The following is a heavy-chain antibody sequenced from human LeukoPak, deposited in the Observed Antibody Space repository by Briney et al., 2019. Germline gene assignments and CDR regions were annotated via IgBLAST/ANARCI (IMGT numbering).Heavy chain of an antibody. CDR1: GYTFTDYF. V-gene: IGHV1-2*02. J-gene: IGHJ4*02. D-gene: IGHD5-18*01. Sequence: ASVKVSCKASGYTFTDYFMHWVRQAPGQGLEWMGCINPNSGGTHYAQKFQGRVTMTRDTSISTAYMELSRLRSDDTAVYYCARDPGYSSPRGDYWGQGTLVTVSS. CDR3: ARDPGYSSPRGDY. CDR2: INPNSGGT.